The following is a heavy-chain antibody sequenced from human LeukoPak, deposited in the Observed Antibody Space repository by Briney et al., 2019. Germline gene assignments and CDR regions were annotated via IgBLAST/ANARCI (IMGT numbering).Heavy chain of an antibody. J-gene: IGHJ4*02. CDR3: ARDRENYDFWSGYLRFDY. CDR1: GYTFTGYY. CDR2: INPNSGGT. D-gene: IGHD3-3*01. V-gene: IGHV1-2*02. Sequence: ASVKVSCKASGYTFTGYYMHWVRQAPGQGLEWMGWINPNSGGTNYAQKFQGRVTMTRDTSISTAYMELSRLRSDDTAVYYCARDRENYDFWSGYLRFDYWGQGTLVTVSS.